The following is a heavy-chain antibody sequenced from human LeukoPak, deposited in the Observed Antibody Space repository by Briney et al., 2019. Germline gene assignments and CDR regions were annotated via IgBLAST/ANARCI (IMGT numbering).Heavy chain of an antibody. CDR3: AKDLLTRYDILTGYYPHTGWFDP. Sequence: GGPLRLSCAASGFTFSSYAMSWVRQAPGKGLEWVSANSGSGGSTYYADSVKGRFTISRDNSKNTLYLQMNSLRAEDTAVYYCAKDLLTRYDILTGYYPHTGWFDPWGQGTLVTVSS. V-gene: IGHV3-23*01. J-gene: IGHJ5*02. CDR2: NSGSGGST. D-gene: IGHD3-9*01. CDR1: GFTFSSYA.